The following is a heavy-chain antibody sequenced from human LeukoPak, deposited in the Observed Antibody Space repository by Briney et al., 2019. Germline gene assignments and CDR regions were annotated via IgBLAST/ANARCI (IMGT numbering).Heavy chain of an antibody. J-gene: IGHJ4*02. CDR1: GASIDSHSW. CDR3: AYNRNFALDN. D-gene: IGHD1-14*01. Sequence: SSGTLSLTCAVSGASIDSHSWWSWVRQPPGKGLEWIGEIYHSGGANYKPSLKSRVTMSVDTSKNHFSLKLTSVIAADTAVYYCAYNRNFALDNWGQGTLVTVSS. CDR2: IYHSGGA. V-gene: IGHV4-4*02.